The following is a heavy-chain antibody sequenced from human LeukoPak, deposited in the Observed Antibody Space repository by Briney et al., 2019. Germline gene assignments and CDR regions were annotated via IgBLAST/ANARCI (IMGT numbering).Heavy chain of an antibody. CDR3: ARGSKGSYYDSSGYYFDY. D-gene: IGHD3-22*01. V-gene: IGHV1-18*01. CDR2: ISAYNGNT. Sequence: ASVKVSCKASGYTFTSYGISWVRQAPGQGLEWMGWISAYNGNTNYAQKLQGRVTMTTDTSTSTAYMELRSLRSDDTAVYYCARGSKGSYYDSSGYYFDYWGQGILVTVSS. J-gene: IGHJ4*02. CDR1: GYTFTSYG.